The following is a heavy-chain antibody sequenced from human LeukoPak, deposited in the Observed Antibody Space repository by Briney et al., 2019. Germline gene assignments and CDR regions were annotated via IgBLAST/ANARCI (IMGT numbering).Heavy chain of an antibody. J-gene: IGHJ1*01. CDR1: GFTFSTYG. Sequence: LSGGSLRLSCAASGFTFSTYGMHWVRQAPGKGLEWVAAISYDGSNTQYAEFVRGRFTISRDNSRNTLYLQMNSLRAEDTAVYYCAKDRQQLVINCLQHWGQGTLVTVSS. CDR2: ISYDGSNT. CDR3: AKDRQQLVINCLQH. D-gene: IGHD3-16*02. V-gene: IGHV3-30*18.